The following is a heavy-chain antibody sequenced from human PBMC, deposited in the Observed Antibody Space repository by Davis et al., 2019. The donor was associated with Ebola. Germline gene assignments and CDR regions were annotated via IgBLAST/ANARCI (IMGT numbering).Heavy chain of an antibody. V-gene: IGHV3-30*18. J-gene: IGHJ4*02. CDR2: ISYDGSNK. CDR3: AKDRGSYTWGAHDY. Sequence: PGGSLRLSCAASGFTFSNYGMHWVRQAPGKGPEWVAVISYDGSNKYYADSVKGRFTISRDNSKNTLYLQMNSLRPEDTAVYHCAKDRGSYTWGAHDYWGQGTLVIVSS. D-gene: IGHD1-26*01. CDR1: GFTFSNYG.